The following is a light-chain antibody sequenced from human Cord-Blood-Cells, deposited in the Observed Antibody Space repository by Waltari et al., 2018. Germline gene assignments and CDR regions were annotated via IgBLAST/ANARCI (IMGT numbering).Light chain of an antibody. CDR3: QQYNSYST. Sequence: DIQMTQSPSTLSASVGDRVTITCRASQSISSWLAWYQQKPGKAPKLLSYKASSLESGVPSRFSGSGSGTEFTLTISSLQPDDFVTYYCQQYNSYSTFGQGTKVEIK. J-gene: IGKJ1*01. CDR2: KAS. CDR1: QSISSW. V-gene: IGKV1-5*03.